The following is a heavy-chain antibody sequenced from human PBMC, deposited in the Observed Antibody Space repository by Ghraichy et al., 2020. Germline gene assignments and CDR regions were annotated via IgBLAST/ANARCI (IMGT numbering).Heavy chain of an antibody. D-gene: IGHD5-18*01. CDR3: AKELSWIQYDTGGNSRGFDF. CDR1: GFTFSTYA. J-gene: IGHJ3*01. Sequence: GESLNISCAASGFTFSTYAMSWVRQAPGKGLEWVSVISGSGGDRNYADSVKGRFTISRDNSKKTLFLYMNTLSDEDTAIYYCAKELSWIQYDTGGNSRGFDFWGQGTMVTVSS. V-gene: IGHV3-23*01. CDR2: ISGSGGDR.